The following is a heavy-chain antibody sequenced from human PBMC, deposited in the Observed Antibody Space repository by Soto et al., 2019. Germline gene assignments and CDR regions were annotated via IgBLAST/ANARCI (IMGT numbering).Heavy chain of an antibody. D-gene: IGHD6-6*01. J-gene: IGHJ4*02. V-gene: IGHV3-7*01. CDR1: GFMFTNYW. Sequence: GGSLRLSCAASGFMFTNYWMSWVRLAPGKGLEWMANINQDGSAKYYVDSVKGRFTISRDNAKSSLFLQMNSLRAEDTAVYYCTKSEAARSPMNDNWGQGTLVTVSS. CDR3: TKSEAARSPMNDN. CDR2: INQDGSAK.